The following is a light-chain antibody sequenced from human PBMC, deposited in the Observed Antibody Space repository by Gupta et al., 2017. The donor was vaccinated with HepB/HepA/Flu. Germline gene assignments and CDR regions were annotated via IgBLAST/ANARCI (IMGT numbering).Light chain of an antibody. CDR2: GAS. Sequence: DIQLTHSPSSLSASVGDRVTLSCQAGQDIRSNLNWYHQRPGKAPKLLIYGASTLETGVPSRFSGTGSGTSFTLIIASLQSEDFGTFFCQQFENLPYTFGQGTKLEI. CDR3: QQFENLPYT. J-gene: IGKJ2*01. CDR1: QDIRSN. V-gene: IGKV1-33*01.